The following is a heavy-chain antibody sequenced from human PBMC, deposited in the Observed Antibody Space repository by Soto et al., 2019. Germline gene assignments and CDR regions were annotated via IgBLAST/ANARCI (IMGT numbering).Heavy chain of an antibody. CDR2: IWYDGSNK. Sequence: GGSLRLSCAASGFTFSSYGMHWVRQAPGKGLEWVAVIWYDGSNKYYADSVKGRFTISRDNSKNTLYLQMNSLRAEDTAVYYCAREGCSSTSCYVHWFDPWGQGTLVTVSS. CDR3: AREGCSSTSCYVHWFDP. V-gene: IGHV3-33*01. CDR1: GFTFSSYG. J-gene: IGHJ5*02. D-gene: IGHD2-2*01.